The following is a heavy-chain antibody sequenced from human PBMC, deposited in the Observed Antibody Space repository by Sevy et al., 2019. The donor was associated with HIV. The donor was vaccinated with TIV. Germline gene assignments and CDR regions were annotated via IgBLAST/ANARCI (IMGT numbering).Heavy chain of an antibody. V-gene: IGHV3-23*01. CDR2: ISGSGGST. D-gene: IGHD4-17*01. CDR1: GFTFSSYA. J-gene: IGHJ6*03. CDR3: HTVTTNYYYYYMDV. Sequence: GSLRLSCAASGFTFSSYAMSWVRQAPGKGLEWVSAISGSGGSTYYADSVKGRFTISRDNAKNTLYLQMNSLRAEDTAVYYCHTVTTNYYYYYMDVWGKGTTVTVSS.